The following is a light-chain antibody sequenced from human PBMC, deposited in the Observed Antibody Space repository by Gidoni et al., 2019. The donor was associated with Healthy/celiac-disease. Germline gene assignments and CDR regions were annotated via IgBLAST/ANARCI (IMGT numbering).Light chain of an antibody. V-gene: IGKV3-20*01. CDR2: GAS. Sequence: EMVLTQSQGTLSLSPGERATLSCRASQSVSSSYLAWYQQKPGQAPRLLIYGASSRATGIPDWCRGSWSGTDFTLTISRLEPEDFAVYCCQQYGSSLLTFGPGTKVDIK. CDR3: QQYGSSLLT. J-gene: IGKJ3*01. CDR1: QSVSSSY.